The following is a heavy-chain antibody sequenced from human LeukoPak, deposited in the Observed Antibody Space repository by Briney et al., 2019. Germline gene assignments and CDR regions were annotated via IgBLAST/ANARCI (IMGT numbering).Heavy chain of an antibody. CDR2: INPDSGGT. D-gene: IGHD4-17*01. CDR1: GYSFTGYY. J-gene: IGHJ4*02. V-gene: IGHV1-2*02. CDR3: ARDGAGKTVTHLIDY. Sequence: GASVKVSCKASGYSFTGYYIHWVRQAPGQGLEWIGWINPDSGGTYYAQKFQGRAIMTRDTSISTGYMELSSLRSDDTAVYYCARDGAGKTVTHLIDYWGQGTLVTVSS.